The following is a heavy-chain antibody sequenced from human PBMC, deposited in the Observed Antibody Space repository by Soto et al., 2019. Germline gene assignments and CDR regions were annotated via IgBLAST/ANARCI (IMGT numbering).Heavy chain of an antibody. CDR1: GATFTKYA. V-gene: IGHV1-69*19. Sequence: QAQLEQSGAEVKMPGSSVTVSCKAYGATFTKYAFNWVRQAPGQGLEWMGGIIPLFGSTNYAERFQGSLTVTTNESTSTVFMELSSLTSDDTGKYYCARDETVIRGVIKRGGGLDLWGQGTTVIVSS. D-gene: IGHD3-10*01. CDR2: IIPLFGST. CDR3: ARDETVIRGVIKRGGGLDL. J-gene: IGHJ6*02.